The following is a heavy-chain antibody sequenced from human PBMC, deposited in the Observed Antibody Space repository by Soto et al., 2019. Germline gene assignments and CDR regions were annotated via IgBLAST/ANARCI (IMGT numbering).Heavy chain of an antibody. CDR1: GFTFSSYA. D-gene: IGHD6-13*01. CDR2: ISGSGGST. J-gene: IGHJ4*02. Sequence: EVQLLESGGGLVQPGGSLRLSCAASGFTFSSYAMNWVRQAPGKGLEWVSVISGSGGSTYYADSVKGRFTISRDNSKNTRYRQMNSLRAEDTAVYYCAKRTIGSSYDYGGQGPLVTVS. CDR3: AKRTIGSSYDY. V-gene: IGHV3-23*01.